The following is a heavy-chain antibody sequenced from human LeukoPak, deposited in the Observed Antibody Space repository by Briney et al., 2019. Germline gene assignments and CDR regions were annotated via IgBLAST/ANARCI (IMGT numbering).Heavy chain of an antibody. D-gene: IGHD1-7*01. Sequence: GGSLRLSCAASGFTFSSDWMHWVLQAPGKGLVWVSRINGDGSIPYYADSVKGRFTISRDNAKNTLYLQMNILRAEDTAVYYCARDRGITGTMPLDYWGQGTLVTVSS. V-gene: IGHV3-74*01. CDR3: ARDRGITGTMPLDY. CDR1: GFTFSSDW. J-gene: IGHJ4*02. CDR2: INGDGSIP.